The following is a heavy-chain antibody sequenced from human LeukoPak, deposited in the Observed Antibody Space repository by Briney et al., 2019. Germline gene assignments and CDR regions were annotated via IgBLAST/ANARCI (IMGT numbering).Heavy chain of an antibody. J-gene: IGHJ3*02. Sequence: SETLSLTCTVSGGSISSYYWSWIRQPPGKGLEWIGYIYNSGNTNYNPSLKSRVTMSVDTSKNQFSLRLSSVTAADTAIYYCARHGRYGYGDAFDIWGQGTMVTVSS. CDR3: ARHGRYGYGDAFDI. D-gene: IGHD5-18*01. CDR1: GGSISSYY. V-gene: IGHV4-59*08. CDR2: IYNSGNT.